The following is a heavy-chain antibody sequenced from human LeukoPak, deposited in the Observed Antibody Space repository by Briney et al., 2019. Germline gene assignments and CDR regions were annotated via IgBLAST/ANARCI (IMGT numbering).Heavy chain of an antibody. V-gene: IGHV4-34*01. CDR3: ARGPVGSSWYWSEYFQH. D-gene: IGHD6-13*01. J-gene: IGHJ1*01. CDR1: GGSFSGYY. Sequence: SETLSLTCAVYGGSFSGYYWSWIRQPPGKGLEWIGEINYSGSTNYNPSLKSRVTISVDTSKNQFSLKPSSVTAADTAVYYCARGPVGSSWYWSEYFQHWGQGTLVTVSS. CDR2: INYSGST.